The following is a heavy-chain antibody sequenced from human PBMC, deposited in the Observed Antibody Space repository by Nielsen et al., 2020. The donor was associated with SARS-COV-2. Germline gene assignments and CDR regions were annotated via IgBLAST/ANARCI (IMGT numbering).Heavy chain of an antibody. D-gene: IGHD4-17*01. J-gene: IGHJ4*02. CDR2: IYHSGST. V-gene: IGHV4-4*02. CDR1: GGSISSSNW. Sequence: GSLRLSCAVSGGSISSSNWWSWVRQPPGKGLEWIGEIYHSGSTNYNPSLKSRVTISVDKSKNQFSLKLSSVTAADTAVYYCARDYGDYGFDYWGQGTLVTVSS. CDR3: ARDYGDYGFDY.